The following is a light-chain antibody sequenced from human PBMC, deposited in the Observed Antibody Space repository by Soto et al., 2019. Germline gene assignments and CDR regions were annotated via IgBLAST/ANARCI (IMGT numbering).Light chain of an antibody. J-gene: IGKJ4*01. CDR2: TAS. V-gene: IGKV1-12*01. CDR1: RDISNS. CDR3: QQSFATPLT. Sequence: DIQMTQSPSSVSASVGDRLTITCRASRDISNSLAWYQQKPGKAPNLLIYTASSLQVGLPSRFSGSGSGTDFTLTISSLQPEDSATYYCQQSFATPLTFGGGTKVDI.